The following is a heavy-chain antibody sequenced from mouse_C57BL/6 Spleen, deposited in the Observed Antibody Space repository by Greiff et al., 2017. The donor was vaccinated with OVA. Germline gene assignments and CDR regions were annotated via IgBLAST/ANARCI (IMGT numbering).Heavy chain of an antibody. CDR1: GYTFTDYE. V-gene: IGHV1-15*01. CDR2: IDPETGGT. CDR3: TRRGTTVPWFAY. J-gene: IGHJ3*01. D-gene: IGHD1-1*01. Sequence: VQLQQSGAELVRPGASVTLSCKASGYTFTDYEMHWVKQTPVHGLEWIGAIDPETGGTAYNQKFKGKAILTADKSSSTAYMELRSLTSEDSAVYYCTRRGTTVPWFAYWGQGTLVTVSA.